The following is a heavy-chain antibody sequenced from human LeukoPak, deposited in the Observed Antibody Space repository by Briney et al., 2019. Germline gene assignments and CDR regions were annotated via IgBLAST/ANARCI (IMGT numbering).Heavy chain of an antibody. Sequence: GGSLRLSCAASGFTFDDYAMHWVRQAPGKGLEWVSLISGDGGSTYYADSVKGRFTISRDNSKNSLYLQMNSLRTEDTALYYCAKAYGVSYYDILTGFDSLLYFDYWGQGTLVTVSS. J-gene: IGHJ4*02. CDR2: ISGDGGST. V-gene: IGHV3-43*02. CDR3: AKAYGVSYYDILTGFDSLLYFDY. D-gene: IGHD3-9*01. CDR1: GFTFDDYA.